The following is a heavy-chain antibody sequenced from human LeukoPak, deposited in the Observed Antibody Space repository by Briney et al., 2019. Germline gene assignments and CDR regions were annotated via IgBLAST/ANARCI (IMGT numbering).Heavy chain of an antibody. D-gene: IGHD5-24*01. V-gene: IGHV7-4-1*02. CDR1: GYTFTRYT. CDR2: INTKTGNP. Sequence: ASVKVSCKASGYTFTRYTINWLRQAPGQGLEWMGWINTKTGNPTYAQGVTERYVFSLATSASTAYLQINSLRTEDTAMYYCARDQGLEIDAFDIWGQGTVVTVSS. J-gene: IGHJ3*02. CDR3: ARDQGLEIDAFDI.